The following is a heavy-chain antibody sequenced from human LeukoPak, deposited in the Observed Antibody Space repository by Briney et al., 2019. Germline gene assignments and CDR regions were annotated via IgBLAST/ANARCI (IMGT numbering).Heavy chain of an antibody. CDR1: GGSISSGDYY. CDR3: ARTPSGTQYYGSGSIHDY. D-gene: IGHD3-10*01. CDR2: LYYSGST. V-gene: IGHV4-39*01. Sequence: SQTLSLTCTVSGGSISSGDYYWSWIRQPPGKGLEWIGSLYYSGSTYYNPSLKSRVTLSVDTSKNQFSLKLRSLTAADTAVYYCARTPSGTQYYGSGSIHDYWGQGTLVTVSS. J-gene: IGHJ4*02.